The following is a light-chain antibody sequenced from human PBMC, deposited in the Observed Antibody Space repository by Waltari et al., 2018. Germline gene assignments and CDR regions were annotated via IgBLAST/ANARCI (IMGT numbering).Light chain of an antibody. J-gene: IGKJ2*01. CDR3: QQYYSTPRT. V-gene: IGKV4-1*01. CDR2: WAS. Sequence: DIVMTQSPDSLAVSLGERATINCKSSQSVLYSSNNKNYLAWYQQKPGQPPTLLIYWASTRESGVPDRFSGSGSGTDFTLTISSLQAEYVSVYYCQQYYSTPRTFGQGTKLEIK. CDR1: QSVLYSSNNKNY.